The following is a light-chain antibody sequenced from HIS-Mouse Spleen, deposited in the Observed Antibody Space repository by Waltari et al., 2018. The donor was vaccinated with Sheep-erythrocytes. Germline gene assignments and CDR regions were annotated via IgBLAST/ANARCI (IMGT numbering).Light chain of an antibody. CDR2: GKN. J-gene: IGLJ2*01. V-gene: IGLV3-19*01. CDR1: SLRSYY. CDR3: NSRDSSGNHLGVV. Sequence: SSELTQDPAVSVALGQTVRIPCQGDSLRSYYASWFQQKPGQAPVPVIYGKNNRPSGIPDRFSGSSSGNTADVTITGAQAEDEADFYCNSRDSSGNHLGVVFGGGTKLTVL.